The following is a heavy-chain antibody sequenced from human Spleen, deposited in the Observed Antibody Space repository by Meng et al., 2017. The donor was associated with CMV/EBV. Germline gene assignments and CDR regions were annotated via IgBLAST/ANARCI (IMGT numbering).Heavy chain of an antibody. Sequence: VQPVRLGADGACPGDTVKASCKVSGYAFSSTCSSWVRKGPGQGLEWVGWIRTYNNNPKYAQKVQGRVTMTADTSTSTAYMELRRLTSDDTAVYYCARDLWPHIVVVTAPSEFWGQGTLVTVSS. V-gene: IGHV1-18*04. D-gene: IGHD2-21*02. CDR2: IRTYNNNP. CDR1: GYAFSSTC. CDR3: ARDLWPHIVVVTAPSEF. J-gene: IGHJ4*02.